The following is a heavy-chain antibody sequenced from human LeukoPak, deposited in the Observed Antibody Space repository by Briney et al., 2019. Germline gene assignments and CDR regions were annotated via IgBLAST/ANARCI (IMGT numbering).Heavy chain of an antibody. CDR1: GFTFSSYG. CDR3: AKATSGSWGA. D-gene: IGHD1-26*01. Sequence: GGSLRLSCAASGFTFSSYGMHWVRQAPGKGLEWVAVISYDGSNKYYADSVKGRFTISRDNSKNTLYLQMNSLRAEDTAVYYCAKATSGSWGAWGQGTLVTVSS. J-gene: IGHJ4*02. CDR2: ISYDGSNK. V-gene: IGHV3-30*18.